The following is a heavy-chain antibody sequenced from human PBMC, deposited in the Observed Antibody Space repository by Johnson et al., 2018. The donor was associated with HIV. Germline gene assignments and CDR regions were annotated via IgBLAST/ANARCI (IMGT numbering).Heavy chain of an antibody. D-gene: IGHD3-22*01. CDR1: GFTVSSNY. Sequence: VQLVESGGGLIQPGGSLRLSCAASGFTVSSNYMSWVRQAPGKGLEWVAFIRYDGSEKYYVDSVKGRFTISRDNAKNSLYLQMNSLRAEDTAVYYCARGSYYDSSGDAFDIWGQGTMVTVSS. J-gene: IGHJ3*02. CDR2: IRYDGSEK. CDR3: ARGSYYDSSGDAFDI. V-gene: IGHV3-7*01.